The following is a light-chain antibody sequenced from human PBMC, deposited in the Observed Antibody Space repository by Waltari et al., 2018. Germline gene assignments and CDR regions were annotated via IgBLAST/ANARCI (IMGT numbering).Light chain of an antibody. CDR1: SSNIGAGHD. CDR2: SNS. V-gene: IGLV1-40*01. J-gene: IGLJ2*01. CDR3: QSYVSTHVI. Sequence: QSVLMQPVSMSGAPGQRVTISCTGSSSNIGAGHDVHWYQFLPGAAPRLLIYSNSHRPSGVPGRFSGSRSGSSASLVITGLQTEDEATYYCQSYVSTHVIFGGGTLLTVL.